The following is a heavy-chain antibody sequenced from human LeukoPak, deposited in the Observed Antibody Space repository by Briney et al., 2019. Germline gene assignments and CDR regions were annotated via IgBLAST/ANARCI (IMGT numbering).Heavy chain of an antibody. D-gene: IGHD4-11*01. CDR2: ICHSGST. CDR3: ARGQMTTGTFDY. Sequence: SETLSLTCAVSGYSISSGYYWGWIRQPPGKGLEWIGSICHSGSTYYNPSLKSRVTISVDTSKNQFSLKLSSVTAADTAVYYCARGQMTTGTFDYWAQGPLVTVSS. V-gene: IGHV4-38-2*01. CDR1: GYSISSGYY. J-gene: IGHJ4*02.